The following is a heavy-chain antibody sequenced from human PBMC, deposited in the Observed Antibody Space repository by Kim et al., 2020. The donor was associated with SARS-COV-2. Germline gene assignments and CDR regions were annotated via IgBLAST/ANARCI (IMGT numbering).Heavy chain of an antibody. CDR2: IYYSGST. Sequence: SETLSLTCTVSGGSISSSSYYWGWIRQPPGKGLEWIGSIYYSGSTYYNPSLKSRVTISVDTSKNQFSLKLSSVTAADTAVYYCARPSPYDGTTSGGFDYWGQGTLVTVSS. CDR1: GGSISSSSYY. V-gene: IGHV4-39*01. CDR3: ARPSPYDGTTSGGFDY. D-gene: IGHD1-7*01. J-gene: IGHJ4*02.